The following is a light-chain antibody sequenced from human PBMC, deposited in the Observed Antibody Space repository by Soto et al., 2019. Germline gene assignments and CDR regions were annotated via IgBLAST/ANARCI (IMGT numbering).Light chain of an antibody. J-gene: IGLJ2*01. V-gene: IGLV7-43*01. CDR1: TGAVTSGYY. CDR2: STS. CDR3: LPYYGGPVV. Sequence: QAVVTQEPSLTVSPGGTVTLTCGTSTGAVTSGYYPNWFQQKPGQAPRALIYSTSNKDSWTPTRFSGSLLGGKAALTLSGVQPVHEADYYCLPYYGGPVVFGGGTKLTVL.